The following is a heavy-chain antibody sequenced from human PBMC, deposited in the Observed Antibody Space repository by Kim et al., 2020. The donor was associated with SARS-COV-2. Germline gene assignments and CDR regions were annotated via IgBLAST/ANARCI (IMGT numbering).Heavy chain of an antibody. D-gene: IGHD1-26*01. Sequence: GGSLRLSCAASGFTFSSYAMHWVRQAPGKGLEWVAVISYDGSNKYYADSVKGRFTISRDNSKNTLYLQMNSLRAEDTAVYYCASRIVGATDYWGQGTLVTVSS. J-gene: IGHJ4*02. V-gene: IGHV3-30-3*01. CDR1: GFTFSSYA. CDR2: ISYDGSNK. CDR3: ASRIVGATDY.